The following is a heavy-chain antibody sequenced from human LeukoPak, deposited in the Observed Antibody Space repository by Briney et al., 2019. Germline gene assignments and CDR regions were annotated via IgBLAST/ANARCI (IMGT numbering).Heavy chain of an antibody. CDR3: ARRGDYSGSGSYYTFDY. CDR1: GYTFTSYY. Sequence: ASVKVSCKASGYTFTSYYMHRVRQAPGQGLEWMGIINPSGGGTSYAQKFKGRVTMTRDTSTSTVYMELSSLRSEDTAVYYCARRGDYSGSGSYYTFDYWGQGTLVTVSS. D-gene: IGHD3-10*01. V-gene: IGHV1-46*01. J-gene: IGHJ4*02. CDR2: INPSGGGT.